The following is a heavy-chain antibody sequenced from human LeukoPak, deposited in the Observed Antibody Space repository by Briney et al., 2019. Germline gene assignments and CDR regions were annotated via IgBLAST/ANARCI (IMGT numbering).Heavy chain of an antibody. Sequence: GGSLRLSCAASGFTFSSYSMNWVRQAPGKGLEWVSSISSSSSYIYYADSVKGRFTISRDNAKNSLYLQMNSLRAEDTAVYYCARDILIGYCSGGSCHHQYWGQGTLVTVSS. V-gene: IGHV3-21*01. J-gene: IGHJ4*02. CDR3: ARDILIGYCSGGSCHHQY. CDR1: GFTFSSYS. D-gene: IGHD2-15*01. CDR2: ISSSSSYI.